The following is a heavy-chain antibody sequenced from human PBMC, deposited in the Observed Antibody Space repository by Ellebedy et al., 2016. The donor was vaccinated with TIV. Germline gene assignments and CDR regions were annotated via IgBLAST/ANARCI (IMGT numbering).Heavy chain of an antibody. CDR1: GFTFSSYN. CDR3: ARDVYSRGDY. V-gene: IGHV3-21*01. CDR2: ISSSSSYI. D-gene: IGHD6-13*01. Sequence: GESLKISCAASGFTFSSYNMNWVRQAPGKGLEWVSCISSSSSYIYYADSVKGRFTISRDNAKNSLYLQMNSLRAEDTAVYYCARDVYSRGDYWGQGTLVTVSS. J-gene: IGHJ4*02.